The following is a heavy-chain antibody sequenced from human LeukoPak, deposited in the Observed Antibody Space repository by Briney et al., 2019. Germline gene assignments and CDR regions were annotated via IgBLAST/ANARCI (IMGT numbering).Heavy chain of an antibody. V-gene: IGHV3-23*01. Sequence: GGSLRLSCAASGFTFSSYAMSWVRQAPGKGLEWVSAISGSGGNTYYADSAKGRFTISRDNSRNTLYLQMNSLRAEDTAVYYCVRGSYGAYDYWGQGSLVTVSS. J-gene: IGHJ4*02. CDR3: VRGSYGAYDY. CDR2: ISGSGGNT. D-gene: IGHD4-17*01. CDR1: GFTFSSYA.